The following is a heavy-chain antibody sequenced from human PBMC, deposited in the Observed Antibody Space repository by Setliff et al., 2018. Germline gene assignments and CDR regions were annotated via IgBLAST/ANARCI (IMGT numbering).Heavy chain of an antibody. Sequence: ASVKVSCKASGYTFTNHYMHWVRQAPGQGLEWMGMINPGGGSTTYAEKFQGRVTMTTDTSTTTVYMEVASLRSDATAVYYCVRGPGPSVVVAMPFDRWGQGTLVTVSS. J-gene: IGHJ4*02. CDR2: INPGGGST. V-gene: IGHV1-46*03. CDR1: GYTFTNHY. D-gene: IGHD5-12*01. CDR3: VRGPGPSVVVAMPFDR.